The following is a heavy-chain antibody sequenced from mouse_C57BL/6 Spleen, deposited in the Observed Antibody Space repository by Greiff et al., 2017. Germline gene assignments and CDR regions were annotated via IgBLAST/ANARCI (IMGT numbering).Heavy chain of an antibody. V-gene: IGHV1-82*01. CDR1: GSAFSSSW. J-gene: IGHJ4*01. CDR3: ARCDYYGSSYHYYAMDY. Sequence: QVQLKQSGPELVKPGASVKISSKASGSAFSSSWMNWVKQRPGRGLEWIGRIYPGVGVTTYNGKFKDKATLTADKSSSTAYMQLSSLTSEDAAVYFCARCDYYGSSYHYYAMDYWGQGTSVTVSS. D-gene: IGHD1-1*01. CDR2: IYPGVGVT.